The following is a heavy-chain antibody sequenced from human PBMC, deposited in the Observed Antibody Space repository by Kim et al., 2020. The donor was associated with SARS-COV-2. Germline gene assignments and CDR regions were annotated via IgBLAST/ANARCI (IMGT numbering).Heavy chain of an antibody. J-gene: IGHJ4*02. D-gene: IGHD1-26*01. V-gene: IGHV3-48*02. CDR2: T. Sequence: TYRADSGKGRFTIYRDNPKNSLYLQMNSLRDEDTAVYYCARDFCYSGSQYWGQGTLVTVSS. CDR3: ARDFCYSGSQY.